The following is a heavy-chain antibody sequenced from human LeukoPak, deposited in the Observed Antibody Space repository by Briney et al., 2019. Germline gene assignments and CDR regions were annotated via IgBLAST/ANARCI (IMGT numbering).Heavy chain of an antibody. J-gene: IGHJ3*02. CDR2: ISGSGGST. D-gene: IGHD3-9*01. V-gene: IGHV3-23*01. CDR1: GFTFSSYA. Sequence: GGSLRLSCAASGFTFSSYAMSWVRQAPGKGLEWVSAISGSGGSTYYADSVKGRFTISRDNSKNTLYLQMNSLRAEDTAVYYSAKDRNYDILTGYHPDAFDIWGQGTMVTVSS. CDR3: AKDRNYDILTGYHPDAFDI.